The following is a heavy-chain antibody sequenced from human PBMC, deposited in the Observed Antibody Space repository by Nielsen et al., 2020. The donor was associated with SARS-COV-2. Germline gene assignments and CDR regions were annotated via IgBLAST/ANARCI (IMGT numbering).Heavy chain of an antibody. Sequence: WIRQPPGKGLEWIGYIYYSGSTYYNPSLKSRVTISVDTSKNQFSLKLSSVTAADTAVYYCARGTYYYDSSGYSFDYWGQGTLVTVSS. CDR2: IYYSGST. J-gene: IGHJ4*02. V-gene: IGHV4-30-4*01. D-gene: IGHD3-22*01. CDR3: ARGTYYYDSSGYSFDY.